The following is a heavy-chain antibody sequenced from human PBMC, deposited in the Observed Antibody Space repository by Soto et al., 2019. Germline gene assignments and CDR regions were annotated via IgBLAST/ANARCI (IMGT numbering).Heavy chain of an antibody. CDR2: IWYDGSNK. J-gene: IGHJ6*02. Sequence: GGSLRLSCAASGFTFSSYGMHWVRQAPGKGLEWVAVIWYDGSNKYYADPVKGRFTISRDNSKNTLYLQMNSLRAEDTAVYYCARVNTYYYGSGSSSPYYYGMDVWGQGTTVTVSS. D-gene: IGHD3-10*01. CDR1: GFTFSSYG. CDR3: ARVNTYYYGSGSSSPYYYGMDV. V-gene: IGHV3-33*01.